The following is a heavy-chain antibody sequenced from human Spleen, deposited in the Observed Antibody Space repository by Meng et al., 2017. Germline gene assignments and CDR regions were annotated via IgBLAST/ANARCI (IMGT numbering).Heavy chain of an antibody. CDR2: ISSGNIYI. CDR1: GFTVSTYN. D-gene: IGHD2-15*01. V-gene: IGHV3-21*01. CDR3: ARQEVALDY. Sequence: EVQLVESGGGLVKPGGSLRLSCAASGFTVSTYNMKWVRQAPGKGLEWVSSISSGNIYIYYADSVKGRLTISRDKAKNSLCLQMSSLRGEDTAVYYCARQEVALDYWGQGTLVTVSS. J-gene: IGHJ4*02.